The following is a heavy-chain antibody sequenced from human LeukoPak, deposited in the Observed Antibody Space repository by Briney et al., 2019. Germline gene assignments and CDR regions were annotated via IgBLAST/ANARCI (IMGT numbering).Heavy chain of an antibody. D-gene: IGHD3-22*01. CDR2: IYTSGST. CDR3: ARDSIYDSSGYYNPHKFDY. CDR1: GGSISSYY. V-gene: IGHV4-4*07. Sequence: SETLSLTCTVSGGSISSYYWSWIRQPAGKGLEWIGRIYTSGSTNYNPSLKSRVTMSVDTSKNQFSLKLSSVTAADTAVYYCARDSIYDSSGYYNPHKFDYWGQGTLVTVSS. J-gene: IGHJ4*02.